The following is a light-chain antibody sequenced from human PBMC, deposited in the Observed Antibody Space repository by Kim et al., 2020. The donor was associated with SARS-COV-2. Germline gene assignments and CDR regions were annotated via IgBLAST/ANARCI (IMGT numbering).Light chain of an antibody. J-gene: IGKJ5*01. CDR1: QGISRY. Sequence: QLTQSPSSLSASVGDRVTITCRASQGISRYLAWHQQKPGQAPRLLLYAASTLQSGVPSRFSGSGSGTDFTLAISSLQPEDFATYYCQQFNTYPITIGQGTRLEIK. CDR2: AAS. CDR3: QQFNTYPIT. V-gene: IGKV1-9*01.